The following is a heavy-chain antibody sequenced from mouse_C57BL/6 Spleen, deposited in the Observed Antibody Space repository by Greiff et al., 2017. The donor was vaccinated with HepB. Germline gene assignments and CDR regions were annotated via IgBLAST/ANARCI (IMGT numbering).Heavy chain of an antibody. V-gene: IGHV2-5*01. CDR3: AKNRDYGSSLDY. J-gene: IGHJ2*01. CDR1: GFSLTSYG. D-gene: IGHD1-1*01. Sequence: QVQLKQSGPGLVQPSQSLSITCTVSGFSLTSYGVHWVRQSPGKGLEWLGVIWRGGSTDYNAAFMSRLSITKDNSKSQVFFKMNSLQADDTAINHCAKNRDYGSSLDYWGQGTTLTVSS. CDR2: IWRGGST.